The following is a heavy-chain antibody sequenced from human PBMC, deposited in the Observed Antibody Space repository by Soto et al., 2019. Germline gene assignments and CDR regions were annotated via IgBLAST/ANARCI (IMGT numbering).Heavy chain of an antibody. Sequence: GGSLRLSCAASGFTFSSYAMNWVRQAPGKGLEWVAVISYDGSNEYYADSVKGRFTISRDNSKNTLYLQMNSLRAEDTAVYYCTRDRSILTGSHLYYYGLDVWGQGTTVTVSS. V-gene: IGHV3-30-3*01. J-gene: IGHJ6*02. CDR3: TRDRSILTGSHLYYYGLDV. D-gene: IGHD3-9*01. CDR2: ISYDGSNE. CDR1: GFTFSSYA.